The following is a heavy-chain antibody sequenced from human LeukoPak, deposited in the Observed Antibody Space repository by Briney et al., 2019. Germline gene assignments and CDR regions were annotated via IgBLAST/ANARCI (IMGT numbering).Heavy chain of an antibody. J-gene: IGHJ4*02. V-gene: IGHV3-23*01. CDR3: AKGSLGSWYYFDY. Sequence: GGSLRLSCAASGFMFGSSAMSWVRQASGKGPEGVSTFSRSGPDTYYADSVKGRFTIFRDNSKNTLYLQMNSLRAEDTAVYYCAKGSLGSWYYFDYWGQGTLVTVSS. CDR1: GFMFGSSA. CDR2: FSRSGPDT. D-gene: IGHD6-13*01.